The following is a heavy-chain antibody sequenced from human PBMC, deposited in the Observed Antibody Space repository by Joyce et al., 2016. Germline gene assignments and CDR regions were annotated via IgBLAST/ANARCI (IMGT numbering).Heavy chain of an antibody. Sequence: EVQLVQSGAEVQKPGESLKFSCKSSGFSFNGYWIAWLRQMPGKGLEGMGNIYPGDSSTRYGPSVQGQITISADKSINTAYLHWGSLKATDTAIYYCARVISHSHFDTWGQGTLVTVSS. J-gene: IGHJ4*02. CDR2: IYPGDSST. CDR3: ARVISHSHFDT. CDR1: GFSFNGYW. V-gene: IGHV5-51*01. D-gene: IGHD2-21*01.